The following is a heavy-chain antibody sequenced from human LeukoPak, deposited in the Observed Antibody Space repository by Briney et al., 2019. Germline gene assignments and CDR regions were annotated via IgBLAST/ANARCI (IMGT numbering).Heavy chain of an antibody. CDR3: ARRYTSSWYYFDY. D-gene: IGHD6-13*01. J-gene: IGHJ4*02. CDR1: GCTFSSYA. V-gene: IGHV3-23*01. CDR2: ISPSSSST. Sequence: GGSLRLSCAASGCTFSSYAMAWVRQPPGKGLEWVSAISPSSSSTYYANSVKGRFTISRDNSKNTLYLQMNSLRAEDTAVYYCARRYTSSWYYFDYWGQGTLVTVSS.